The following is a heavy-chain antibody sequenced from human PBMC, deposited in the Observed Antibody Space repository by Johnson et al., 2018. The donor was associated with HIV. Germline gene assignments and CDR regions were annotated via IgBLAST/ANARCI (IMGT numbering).Heavy chain of an antibody. CDR3: ARQGGWAFDI. J-gene: IGHJ3*02. V-gene: IGHV3-20*04. D-gene: IGHD3-16*01. CDR1: GFTFDDYD. Sequence: VQLVESGGGVVRPGGSLRLSCAGSGFTFDDYDLSWVRQAPGKGLEWVSGINWNGGSTGYADSVKGRFTISRDNAKNSLYLRMSGLRAEDTAFYYCARQGGWAFDIWGQGTMVTVSS. CDR2: INWNGGST.